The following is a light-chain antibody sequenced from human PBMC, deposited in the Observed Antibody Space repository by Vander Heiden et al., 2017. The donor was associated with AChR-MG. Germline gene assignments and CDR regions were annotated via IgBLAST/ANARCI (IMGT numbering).Light chain of an antibody. V-gene: IGLV1-40*01. CDR3: QSYDSSLSGPV. J-gene: IGLJ2*01. CDR2: GNS. CDR1: SSNIGAGYD. Sequence: QSVLTQPPSVSGAPGQRVTISCTGSSSNIGAGYDVHWYQQLPGPAPKLLIYGNSNRPSGVPDRFSGSKSGTSASLAITGLQAEDEADYYCQSYDSSLSGPVFGGGTKLTVL.